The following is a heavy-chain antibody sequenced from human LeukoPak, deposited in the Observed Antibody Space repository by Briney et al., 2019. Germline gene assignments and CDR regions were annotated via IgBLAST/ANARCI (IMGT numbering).Heavy chain of an antibody. CDR2: IIPIFGTA. V-gene: IGHV1-69*05. J-gene: IGHJ3*01. Sequence: GSSVKVSCKASGGTFSSYAISWVRQAPGQGLEWMGGIIPIFGTANYAQKFQGRVTITTDESTSTAYMELSSLRSEDTAVYYCARRLCSSTSCYNRFDAFDVWGQGTMVTVSS. D-gene: IGHD2-2*02. CDR1: GGTFSSYA. CDR3: ARRLCSSTSCYNRFDAFDV.